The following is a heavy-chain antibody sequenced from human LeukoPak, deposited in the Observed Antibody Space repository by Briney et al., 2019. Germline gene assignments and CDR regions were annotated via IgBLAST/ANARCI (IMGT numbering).Heavy chain of an antibody. CDR1: GFTFNSH. J-gene: IGHJ4*02. CDR2: ISYDGSNK. D-gene: IGHD4-17*01. CDR3: ARQSSVTRSGLDS. Sequence: GGSLRLSCADSGFTFNSHMHWVRQAPGEGLEWVAAISYDGSNKKYGGSVKGRFTISSDNSKNTLYLQMNSLRPEDTAVYYCARQSSVTRSGLDSWGQGTLVTVSS. V-gene: IGHV3-30*04.